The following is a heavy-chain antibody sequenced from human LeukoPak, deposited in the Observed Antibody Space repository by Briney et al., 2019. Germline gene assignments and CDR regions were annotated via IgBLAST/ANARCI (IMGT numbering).Heavy chain of an antibody. CDR3: ARLPGGSTICFQH. V-gene: IGHV5-51*01. CDR1: GYSFTSYG. D-gene: IGHD3-9*01. CDR2: IYPADSDT. J-gene: IGHJ1*01. Sequence: GESLKISCKGSGYSFTSYGIGWVRQMPGKGLEWMGIIYPADSDTRHSPSFQGQVTISADKSISTAYLQWSGLKASDTAMYYCARLPGGSTICFQHWGQGTLVTVSS.